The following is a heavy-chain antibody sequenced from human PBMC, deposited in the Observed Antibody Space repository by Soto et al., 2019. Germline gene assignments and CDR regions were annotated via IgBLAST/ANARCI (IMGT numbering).Heavy chain of an antibody. V-gene: IGHV3-66*01. CDR2: IYSDGST. D-gene: IGHD3-9*01. CDR3: ATLTKYDILTGFYPC. CDR1: GFTVNSNY. Sequence: GGSLRLSCAASGFTVNSNYMSWVRQAPGKGLEWVKVIYSDGSTYYADSVKGRFIISRDNSNNTLYFQMNSLRAEDTAVYFCATLTKYDILTGFYPCWGQGTLVTVS. J-gene: IGHJ4*02.